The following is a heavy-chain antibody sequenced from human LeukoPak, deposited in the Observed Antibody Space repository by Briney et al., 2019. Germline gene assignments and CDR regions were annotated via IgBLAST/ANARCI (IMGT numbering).Heavy chain of an antibody. CDR2: IRSTANGYAT. J-gene: IGHJ4*02. V-gene: IGHV3-73*01. D-gene: IGHD3-10*01. CDR3: TGNYYGSGSYADFDY. Sequence: GGSLRLSCAASGFTFSGSALHWVRQASGKGLEWVGRIRSTANGYATAYAASVKGRFTISRDDSKNTAYLQMDSLKTEDTAVYYCTGNYYGSGSYADFDYWGQETLVTVSS. CDR1: GFTFSGSA.